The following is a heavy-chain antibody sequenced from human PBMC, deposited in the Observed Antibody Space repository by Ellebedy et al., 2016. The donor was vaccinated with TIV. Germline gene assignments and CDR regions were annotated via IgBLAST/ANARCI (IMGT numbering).Heavy chain of an antibody. CDR2: IYPGDSDT. D-gene: IGHD1-1*01. J-gene: IGHJ4*02. Sequence: ASVKVSCKGSGYSFTSYWISWVRQMPGKGLEWVAIIYPGDSDTRYSPSFQGQVTISADKSISTAYLQWSSLKASDTAMYYCARYEGPTGTHDYWGQGTLVTVSS. CDR1: GYSFTSYW. V-gene: IGHV5-51*01. CDR3: ARYEGPTGTHDY.